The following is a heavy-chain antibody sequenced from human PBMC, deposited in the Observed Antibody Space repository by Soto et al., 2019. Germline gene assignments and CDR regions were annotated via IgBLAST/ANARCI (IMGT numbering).Heavy chain of an antibody. Sequence: GGSLRLSCVVSGFIPSSYAMSWVRQAPGKGLEWVSGISGSGGATSYADSMKGRFTISRDNSKNTLYLQMNSLSAEDTAIYYCAKDAIMVSSSFNYFDFWGQGALVTVSS. D-gene: IGHD6-13*01. CDR1: GFIPSSYA. CDR3: AKDAIMVSSSFNYFDF. CDR2: ISGSGGAT. J-gene: IGHJ4*02. V-gene: IGHV3-23*01.